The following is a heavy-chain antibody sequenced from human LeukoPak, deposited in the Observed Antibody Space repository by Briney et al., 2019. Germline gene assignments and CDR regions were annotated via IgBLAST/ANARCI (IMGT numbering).Heavy chain of an antibody. CDR2: IYTSGST. CDR1: GGSISSGSYY. J-gene: IGHJ4*02. Sequence: SETLSLTCTVSGGSISSGSYYWSWIRQPAGKGLEWIGRIYTSGSTNYNPSLKSRVTISVDTSKNQFSLKLSSVTAADTAVYYCARDASGGYYGSGSYRFDYWGQGTLVTVSP. D-gene: IGHD3-10*01. CDR3: ARDASGGYYGSGSYRFDY. V-gene: IGHV4-61*02.